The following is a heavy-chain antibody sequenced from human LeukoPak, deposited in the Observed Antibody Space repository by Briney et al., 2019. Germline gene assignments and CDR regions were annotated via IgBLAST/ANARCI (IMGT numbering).Heavy chain of an antibody. D-gene: IGHD3-16*02. V-gene: IGHV1-18*04. CDR1: GYTFTNYY. CDR3: ARDYVWGSYQPRYFDL. CDR2: ISAYNGNT. Sequence: ASVKVSCKASGYTFTNYYMHWVRQAPGQGLEWMGWISAYNGNTNYAQKLQGRVTMTTDTSTSTAYMELRSLRSDDTAVYYCARDYVWGSYQPRYFDLWGRGTLVTVSS. J-gene: IGHJ2*01.